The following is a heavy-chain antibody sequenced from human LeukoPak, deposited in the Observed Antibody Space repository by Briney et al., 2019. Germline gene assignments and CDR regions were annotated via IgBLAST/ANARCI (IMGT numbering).Heavy chain of an antibody. CDR3: ARARGVIPVAFDI. Sequence: PSETLSLPCTVSGGSISSYYWSWIRQPPGKGLEWIGYIYYSGSTNYNPSLKSRVTISVDTSKNQFSLKLSSVTAADTAVYYCARARGVIPVAFDIWGQGTMVTVSS. J-gene: IGHJ3*02. CDR2: IYYSGST. V-gene: IGHV4-59*01. CDR1: GGSISSYY. D-gene: IGHD3-10*01.